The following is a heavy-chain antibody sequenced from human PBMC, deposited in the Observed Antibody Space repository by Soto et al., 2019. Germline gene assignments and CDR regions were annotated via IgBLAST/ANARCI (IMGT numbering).Heavy chain of an antibody. CDR3: ARDPFHVLMVNAPNLYGMDV. J-gene: IGHJ6*02. Sequence: ASVKVSCKASGYTFSTYDISWVRQAPGQGLERMGRISTYNGNTNYPQSLQGRLTMTTDTSTTTANMELRSLRSDDTAVYYCARDPFHVLMVNAPNLYGMDVWGQGTTVTVSS. CDR1: GYTFSTYD. V-gene: IGHV1-18*01. CDR2: ISTYNGNT. D-gene: IGHD2-8*01.